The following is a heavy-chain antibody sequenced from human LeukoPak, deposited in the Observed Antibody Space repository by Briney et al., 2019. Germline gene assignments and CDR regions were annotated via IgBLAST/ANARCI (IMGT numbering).Heavy chain of an antibody. V-gene: IGHV3-23*01. D-gene: IGHD3-9*01. J-gene: IGHJ4*02. CDR2: ISASGGST. CDR1: GFTVGSFA. CDR3: AKESQTYFDIMTGYPTYYFDC. Sequence: GGSLRLSCAAPGFTVGSFAMSWVRQAPGKGLEWISAISASGGSTYYADSVKGRFTFSRDNSKNTLYLQIHSLRAEDTAVYFCAKESQTYFDIMTGYPTYYFDCWGQGTLVTVSS.